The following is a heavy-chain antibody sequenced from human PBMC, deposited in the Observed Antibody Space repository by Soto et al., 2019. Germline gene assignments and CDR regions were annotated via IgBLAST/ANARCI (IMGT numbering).Heavy chain of an antibody. J-gene: IGHJ4*02. Sequence: PGGSLRLSCAASGFTFSSYAMHWVRQAPGKGLEWVAVISYDGSNKYYADSVKGRFTISRDNSKNTLYLQMNSLRAEDTAVYYCARGPVGATLYFDYWGQGTPVTVSS. CDR2: ISYDGSNK. CDR3: ARGPVGATLYFDY. V-gene: IGHV3-30-3*01. CDR1: GFTFSSYA. D-gene: IGHD1-26*01.